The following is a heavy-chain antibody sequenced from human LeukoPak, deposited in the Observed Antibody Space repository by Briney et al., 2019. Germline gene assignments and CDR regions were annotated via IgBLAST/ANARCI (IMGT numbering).Heavy chain of an antibody. CDR2: IRSSSTYI. CDR3: AKDKTFFGSGSSTDY. D-gene: IGHD3-10*01. V-gene: IGHV3-21*01. CDR1: GFTFSRHS. J-gene: IGHJ4*02. Sequence: GGSLRLSCAASGFTFSRHSMNWVRQAPGKGLEWVSSIRSSSTYIFYADSVKGRFTISRDNAKNSLYLHMNSLRTEDTAMYYCAKDKTFFGSGSSTDYWGQGTLVTVSS.